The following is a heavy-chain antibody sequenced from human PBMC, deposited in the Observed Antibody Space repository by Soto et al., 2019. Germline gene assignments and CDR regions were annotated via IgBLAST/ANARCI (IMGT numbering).Heavy chain of an antibody. J-gene: IGHJ6*02. D-gene: IGHD3-10*01. Sequence: EVQLVESGGGLVQPGGSLRLSCAASGFTFSSYDMHWVRQATGKGLEWVSAIGTAGDTYYPGSVKGRFTISRENAKNSLYLQMNSLRAEDTAVYYCARVEPGAGSGSYGVLRMDVCGQGTTVTVSS. CDR2: IGTAGDT. V-gene: IGHV3-13*01. CDR1: GFTFSSYD. CDR3: ARVEPGAGSGSYGVLRMDV.